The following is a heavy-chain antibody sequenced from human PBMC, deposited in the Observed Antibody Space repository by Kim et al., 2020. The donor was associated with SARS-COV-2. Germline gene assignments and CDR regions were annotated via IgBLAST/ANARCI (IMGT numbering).Heavy chain of an antibody. CDR2: IWYDGSNK. CDR1: GFTFSSYA. J-gene: IGHJ4*02. D-gene: IGHD2-15*01. CDR3: AKVKGGVVADYYFDY. V-gene: IGHV3-33*06. Sequence: GGSLRLSCAASGFTFSSYAMHWVRQAPGKGLEWVAVIWYDGSNKYYADSVKGRFTISRDNSKNTLYLQMNSLRAEDTAVYYCAKVKGGVVADYYFDYWGQGTLVTVSS.